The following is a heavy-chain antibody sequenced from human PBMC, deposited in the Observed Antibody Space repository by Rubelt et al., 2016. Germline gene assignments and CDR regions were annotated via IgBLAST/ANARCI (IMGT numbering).Heavy chain of an antibody. CDR1: GGSISSSSYY. Sequence: QLQLQESGPGLVKPSETLSLTCTVSGGSISSSSYYWGWIRQPPGKGLEGIGSTQYSGSTYYNAVLKSRATISVDASKNQFSLKLSSVTAADTAVYYCARHPTALDIYYFDYWGQGTLVTVSS. V-gene: IGHV4-39*01. J-gene: IGHJ4*02. CDR2: TQYSGST. CDR3: ARHPTALDIYYFDY. D-gene: IGHD5-18*01.